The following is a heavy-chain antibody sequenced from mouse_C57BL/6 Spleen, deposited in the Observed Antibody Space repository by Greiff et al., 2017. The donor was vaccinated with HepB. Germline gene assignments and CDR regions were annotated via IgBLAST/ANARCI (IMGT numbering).Heavy chain of an antibody. CDR1: GYTFTSYW. J-gene: IGHJ4*01. V-gene: IGHV1-59*01. D-gene: IGHD2-4*01. CDR2: IDPSDSYT. CDR3: ARGRELRRRAMDY. Sequence: VQLQQPGAELVRPGTSVKLSCKASGYTFTSYWMHWVKQRPGQGLEWIGVIDPSDSYTNYNQKFKGKATLTVDTSSSTAYMQLSSLTSEDSAVYYCARGRELRRRAMDYWGQGTSVTVSS.